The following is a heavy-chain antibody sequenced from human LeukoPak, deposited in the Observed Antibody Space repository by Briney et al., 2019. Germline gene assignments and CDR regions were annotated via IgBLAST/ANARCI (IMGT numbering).Heavy chain of an antibody. V-gene: IGHV1-46*01. J-gene: IGHJ4*02. D-gene: IGHD2-15*01. CDR2: INPSGGST. Sequence: GASVKVSCKASGYTFTSYYMHWVRQAPGQGLEWMGIINPSGGSTSYAQKFQGRVTMTRDMSTSTVYMELSSLRSEDTAVYYCARDLCSGGSCYSLRYWGQGTLVTVSS. CDR1: GYTFTSYY. CDR3: ARDLCSGGSCYSLRY.